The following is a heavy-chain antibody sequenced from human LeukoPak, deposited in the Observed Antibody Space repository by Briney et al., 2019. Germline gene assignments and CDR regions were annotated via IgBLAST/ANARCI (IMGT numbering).Heavy chain of an antibody. CDR1: GFTFNSYA. J-gene: IGHJ4*02. CDR2: ISFDGNTK. CDR3: ARDRGSGSTPGY. Sequence: GGSLRLSCAASGFTFNSYAVHWVRQAPGKGLEWVAVISFDGNTKYYADSVKGRFTISRDNFKNTVFLQMNSLRGEDTAVYYCARDRGSGSTPGYWGQGTLVTVSS. D-gene: IGHD6-19*01. V-gene: IGHV3-30*04.